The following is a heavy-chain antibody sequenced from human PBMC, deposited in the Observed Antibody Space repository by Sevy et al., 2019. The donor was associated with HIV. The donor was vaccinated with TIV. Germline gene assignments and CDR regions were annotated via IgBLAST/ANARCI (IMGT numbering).Heavy chain of an antibody. CDR2: SSAYNGNT. J-gene: IGHJ4*02. Sequence: ASVKVSCKASGYTITSYGISWVQQAPGQGLEWMGWSSAYNGNTNYAQKLQGRVTMTTDTSTSTAYMELRSLRSDDTAVYYCARDRWGSGSYADWGQRTLVTVSS. CDR3: ARDRWGSGSYAD. D-gene: IGHD3-10*01. CDR1: GYTITSYG. V-gene: IGHV1-18*01.